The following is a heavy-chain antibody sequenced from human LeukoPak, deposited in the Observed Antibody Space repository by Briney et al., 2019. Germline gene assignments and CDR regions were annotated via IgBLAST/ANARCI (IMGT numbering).Heavy chain of an antibody. J-gene: IGHJ3*02. CDR1: GFTLSGYA. CDR3: AREGELGEAFDI. V-gene: IGHV3-21*01. Sequence: GGSLRLSCAASGFTLSGYAMNWVRQAPGKGLEWVSSIGTRSSSIYYADSVKGRFTISRDNAKNSLYLQMISLRAEDTAAYYCAREGELGEAFDIWGQGTMVTVS. CDR2: IGTRSSSI. D-gene: IGHD1-26*01.